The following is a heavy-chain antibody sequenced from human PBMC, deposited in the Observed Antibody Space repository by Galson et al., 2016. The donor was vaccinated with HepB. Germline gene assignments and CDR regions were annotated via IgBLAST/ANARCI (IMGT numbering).Heavy chain of an antibody. J-gene: IGHJ5*02. V-gene: IGHV3-72*01. CDR1: GFIFSDHY. CDR3: AVWFGGRSNS. CDR2: TKNKANSYTK. Sequence: SQRLSCAASGFIFSDHYMEWVRQAPGKGLEWVGRTKNKANSYTKEYAASVEGRFTISRDDSKNSLYLQMNSLEIEDTAVYYCAVWFGGRSNSWGQGTLVTVSS. D-gene: IGHD3-10*01.